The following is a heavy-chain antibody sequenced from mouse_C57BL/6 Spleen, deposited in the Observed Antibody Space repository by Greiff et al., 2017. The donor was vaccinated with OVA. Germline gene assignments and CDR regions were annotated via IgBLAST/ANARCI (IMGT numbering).Heavy chain of an antibody. CDR3: TRRSESWHFAY. J-gene: IGHJ2*01. CDR1: GYTFTSYW. Sequence: QVQLQQPGAELVKPGASVKLSCKASGYTFTSYWMQWVKQRPGQGLEWIGEIDPSDSYTNYNQKFKGKATLTVNTSTSTDYVQLSSLTSENSAVYYCTRRSESWHFAYWGQGTTLTVSS. CDR2: IDPSDSYT. V-gene: IGHV1-50*01.